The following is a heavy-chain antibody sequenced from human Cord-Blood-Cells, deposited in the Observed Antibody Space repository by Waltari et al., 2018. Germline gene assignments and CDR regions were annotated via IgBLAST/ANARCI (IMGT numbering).Heavy chain of an antibody. Sequence: QLQLQESGPGLVKPSETLSLTCTVSGGSISSSSYYWGWIRQPPGKGLEWIGSIYYSGSTNYNPSLKGRVTISVDTSKNQFSLKLSSVTAADTAVYYCARHRAPYYDILTGYYDYWGQGTLVTVSS. CDR3: ARHRAPYYDILTGYYDY. CDR1: GGSISSSSYY. D-gene: IGHD3-9*01. J-gene: IGHJ4*02. CDR2: IYYSGST. V-gene: IGHV4-39*01.